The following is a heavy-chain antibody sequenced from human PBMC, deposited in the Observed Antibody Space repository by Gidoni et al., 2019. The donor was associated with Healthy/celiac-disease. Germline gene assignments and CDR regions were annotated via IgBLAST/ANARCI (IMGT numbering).Heavy chain of an antibody. Sequence: EVPLLESGGGSVQPGGSLRLACSFSGFTFSNYARNWVRQAPGQGLAWVSAISPAGGSPYYADSVKGRFTISRDNSKNTLFLEMNNLRAEDTAVYYCTRDGKFRTDGFDVWGPGSMVTVSS. D-gene: IGHD1-26*01. J-gene: IGHJ3*01. CDR3: TRDGKFRTDGFDV. CDR2: ISPAGGSP. CDR1: GFTFSNYA. V-gene: IGHV3-23*01.